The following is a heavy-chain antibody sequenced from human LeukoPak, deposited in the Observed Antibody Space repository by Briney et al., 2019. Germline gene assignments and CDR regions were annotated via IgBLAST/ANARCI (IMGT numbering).Heavy chain of an antibody. CDR1: GLTFSYYA. CDR3: ARGPGPIAGAKNAFDI. Sequence: GGSLRLSCAASGLTFSYYAMHWVRQAPGKGLEWVAVISYDGSNKYYADSVKGRFTISGDKSKNTLYLQMNSLRPEDTAVYYCARGPGPIAGAKNAFDIWGQGTMVTVSS. V-gene: IGHV3-30*01. D-gene: IGHD1-26*01. CDR2: ISYDGSNK. J-gene: IGHJ3*02.